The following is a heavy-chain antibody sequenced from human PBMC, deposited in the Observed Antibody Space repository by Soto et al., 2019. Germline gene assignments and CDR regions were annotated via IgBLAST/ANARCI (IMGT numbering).Heavy chain of an antibody. V-gene: IGHV3-74*01. CDR3: ARPKTMVYSAFDT. CDR2: INPDASDA. D-gene: IGHD2-8*01. Sequence: EVQLVESGGGLVQPGGSLRLSCAASGFTFSSHWLHWARQTPGEGLVSVSRINPDASDADYADSVKGRFTISRDNAKSTLYLDMNSLRAEDTGVYYCARPKTMVYSAFDTWGQGTMVTVSS. CDR1: GFTFSSHW. J-gene: IGHJ3*02.